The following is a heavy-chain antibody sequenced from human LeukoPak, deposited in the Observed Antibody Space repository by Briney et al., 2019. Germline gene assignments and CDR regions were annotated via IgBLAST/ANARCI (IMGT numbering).Heavy chain of an antibody. CDR2: ISSNGGST. D-gene: IGHD7-27*01. V-gene: IGHV3-64*01. CDR3: ARVDPPTGGFDY. CDR1: GFTFSSYA. J-gene: IGHJ4*02. Sequence: PGGSLRLSCAASGFTFSSYAMHWVRQAPGKGLEYVSAISSNGGSTYYANSVKGRFTISRDNSKNTLYLQMGSLRAEDMAVYYCARVDPPTGGFDYWGQGTLVTVSS.